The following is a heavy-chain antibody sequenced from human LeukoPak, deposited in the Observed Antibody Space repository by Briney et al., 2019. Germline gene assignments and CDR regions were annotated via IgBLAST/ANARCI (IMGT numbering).Heavy chain of an antibody. CDR3: ARTRNWLLYDYYMDV. J-gene: IGHJ6*03. V-gene: IGHV1-2*02. CDR2: INPNSGGT. D-gene: IGHD3-9*01. Sequence: ASVKVSCKASGYTFTGYYMHWVRQAPGQGLEWMGWINPNSGGTNYAQKFQGRVTMTRDTSISTAYMELSRLRSDDTAVYYCARTRNWLLYDYYMDVWGKGTTVTISS. CDR1: GYTFTGYY.